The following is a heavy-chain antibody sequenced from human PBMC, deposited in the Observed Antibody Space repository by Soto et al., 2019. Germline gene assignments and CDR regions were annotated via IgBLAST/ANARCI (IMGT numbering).Heavy chain of an antibody. CDR2: IYYSGST. D-gene: IGHD3-3*01. J-gene: IGHJ4*01. CDR3: ARDQYDFWSGYGFY. CDR1: GGSISSYY. V-gene: IGHV4-59*01. Sequence: PSETLSLTCTVSGGSISSYYWSWIRQPPGKGLEWIGYIYYSGSTNYNPSLKSRVTISVDTSKNQFSLKLSSVTAADTAVYYCARDQYDFWSGYGFYWGQGTLVTVSS.